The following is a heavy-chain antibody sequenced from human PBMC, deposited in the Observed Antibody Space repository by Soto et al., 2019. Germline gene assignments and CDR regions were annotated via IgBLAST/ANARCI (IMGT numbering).Heavy chain of an antibody. CDR3: ARVARYCSSTSCRPPNFDY. V-gene: IGHV4-31*03. CDR2: IYYSGST. CDR1: GGSISSGGYY. J-gene: IGHJ4*02. Sequence: SETLSLTCTVSGGSISSGGYYWSWIRQHPGKGLEWIGYIYYSGSTYYNPSLKSRVTISVDTSKNQFPLKLSSVTAADTAVYYCARVARYCSSTSCRPPNFDYWGQGTLVTVSS. D-gene: IGHD2-2*01.